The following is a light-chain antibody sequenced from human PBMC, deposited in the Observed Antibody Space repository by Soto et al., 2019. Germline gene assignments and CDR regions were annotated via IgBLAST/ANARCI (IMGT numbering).Light chain of an antibody. Sequence: EIVLTQSPATLSLSPGERATLSCRASQSVSSYLAWYQQKPGQAPRLLIYDASNRATGIPARFSGSGSGTDFTLTISSLEPEDFAVYYCQQRSNWPRGDLTFGGGTKVEIK. CDR3: QQRSNWPRGDLT. CDR1: QSVSSY. CDR2: DAS. V-gene: IGKV3-11*01. J-gene: IGKJ4*01.